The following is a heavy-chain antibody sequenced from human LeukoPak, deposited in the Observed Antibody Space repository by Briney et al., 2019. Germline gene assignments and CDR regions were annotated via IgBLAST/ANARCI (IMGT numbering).Heavy chain of an antibody. CDR2: ISTSSSTI. V-gene: IGHV3-48*01. Sequence: GGSLRLSCAASGFTFSSFGMNWVRQAPGKGLEWVSYISTSSSTIYYADSVKGRFTISRDNSKNTLYLQMNSLRAEDTAVYYCAKDRIAARHRLDYWGKGTTVTVSS. D-gene: IGHD6-6*01. J-gene: IGHJ6*04. CDR1: GFTFSSFG. CDR3: AKDRIAARHRLDY.